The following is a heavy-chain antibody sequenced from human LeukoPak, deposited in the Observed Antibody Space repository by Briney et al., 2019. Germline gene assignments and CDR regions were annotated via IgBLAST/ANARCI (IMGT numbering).Heavy chain of an antibody. CDR3: ARHFGTEDAFDI. J-gene: IGHJ3*02. CDR2: IYSGGST. V-gene: IGHV3-66*04. Sequence: GGSLRLSCAASGFTVSSNYMSWVRQAPGKGLEWVSIIYSGGSTYYADSVKGRFTISRDNSKNTLYLQMNSLRDEDTAVYYCARHFGTEDAFDIWGQGSMVTVSS. CDR1: GFTVSSNY. D-gene: IGHD3-10*01.